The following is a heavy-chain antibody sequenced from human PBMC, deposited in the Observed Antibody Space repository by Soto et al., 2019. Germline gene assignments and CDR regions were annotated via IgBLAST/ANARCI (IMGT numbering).Heavy chain of an antibody. CDR3: ARDLITVTTFSLAYYYYGMDV. J-gene: IGHJ6*02. Sequence: ASVKVSCKASGYTFTSYYMHWVRQAPGQGLEWMGIINPSGGSTSYAQKFQGRVTMTRDTSTSTVYMELSSLRSEDTAVYYCARDLITVTTFSLAYYYYGMDVWGQGTTVTVSS. D-gene: IGHD4-4*01. CDR1: GYTFTSYY. CDR2: INPSGGST. V-gene: IGHV1-46*01.